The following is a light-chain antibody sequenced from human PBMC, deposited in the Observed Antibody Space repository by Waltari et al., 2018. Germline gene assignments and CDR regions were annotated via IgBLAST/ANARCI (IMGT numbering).Light chain of an antibody. CDR1: QSIRNS. V-gene: IGKV1-39*01. CDR3: QQSHSSPHT. CDR2: AAS. J-gene: IGKJ1*01. Sequence: DIQMTQSPSSLSASVGDRGTIPCRASQSIRNSLNWSQQKPWKAPKLLIYAASSLQSGVPSRFSGSGSGTDFTLTISSLQPEDIATYYCQQSHSSPHTFGQWTKVEIK.